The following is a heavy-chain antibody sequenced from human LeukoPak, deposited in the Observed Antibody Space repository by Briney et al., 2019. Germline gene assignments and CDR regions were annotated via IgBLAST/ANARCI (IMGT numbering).Heavy chain of an antibody. J-gene: IGHJ4*02. CDR2: MYYIGNS. D-gene: IGHD6-13*01. Sequence: SETLSLTCTVSGGSISSGPYYWSWIRQPPGKGLEWIGYMYYIGNSNYNPSLKSRVTISVDTSNNQFSLRVSSVTAADTAVYYCARKLAAAHTTYDYWGQGTLVTVSS. V-gene: IGHV4-61*01. CDR1: GGSISSGPYY. CDR3: ARKLAAAHTTYDY.